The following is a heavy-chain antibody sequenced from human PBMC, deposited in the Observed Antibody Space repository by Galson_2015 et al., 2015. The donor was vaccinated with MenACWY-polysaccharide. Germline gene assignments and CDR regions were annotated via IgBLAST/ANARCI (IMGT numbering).Heavy chain of an antibody. CDR1: GFTFNTVW. CDR2: ISSDGSST. V-gene: IGHV3-74*01. CDR3: ARDGVVVTMDV. J-gene: IGHJ6*04. Sequence: SLRLSCAASGFTFNTVWMHWVRQVPGKGLVWVARISSDGSSTTYADSVKGRFTVSRDNAKNTLYLQMNSLRVEDTSIYYCARDGVVVTMDVWGKGTTVTVSS. D-gene: IGHD3-22*01.